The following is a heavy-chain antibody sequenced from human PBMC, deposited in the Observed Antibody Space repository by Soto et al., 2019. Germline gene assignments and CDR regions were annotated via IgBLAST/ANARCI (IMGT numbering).Heavy chain of an antibody. CDR3: ARVMGTDGWSNHPFDL. V-gene: IGHV3-7*04. CDR2: IKQDGSEN. CDR1: GCSFSHYW. J-gene: IGHJ3*01. D-gene: IGHD6-19*01. Sequence: GGSLRLSCAASGCSFSHYWMGWVRQAPGMGLEWVAIIKQDGSENYYVDSAKGRFSISRDNAKNSLFLQMDSLRIDDTAVYLCARVMGTDGWSNHPFDLPGQGTMVTVSS.